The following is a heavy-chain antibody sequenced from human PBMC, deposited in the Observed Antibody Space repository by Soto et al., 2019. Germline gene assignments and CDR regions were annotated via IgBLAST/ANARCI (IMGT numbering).Heavy chain of an antibody. J-gene: IGHJ4*02. CDR3: ARGGIVAVPAALSSYDDYTNYRFDS. CDR1: GGSFSDFA. Sequence: QVQLAQSGAEVRKPGSSVKVSCRASGGSFSDFAFSWVLQAPGQGLEWMGGIIPMFAATKYAQRFQGRVTITADASTRTVYLALNSLTSDDSAVYYCARGGIVAVPAALSSYDDYTNYRFDSWGQGTLVSVSS. D-gene: IGHD2-15*01. V-gene: IGHV1-69*01. CDR2: IIPMFAAT.